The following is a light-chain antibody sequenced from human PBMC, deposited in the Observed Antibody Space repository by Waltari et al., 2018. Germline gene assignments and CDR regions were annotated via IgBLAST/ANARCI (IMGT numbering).Light chain of an antibody. CDR1: QSVARA. CDR2: NTY. Sequence: ELVLTQSPGTLSLSPGERANLSCRASQSVARALAWYQQKPGQPPRLLIYNTYTRATGVPDRFSGGGSGTDFSLTISRLEPEDFAVYYCQNYVRLPATFGQGTKVEIK. V-gene: IGKV3-20*01. CDR3: QNYVRLPAT. J-gene: IGKJ1*01.